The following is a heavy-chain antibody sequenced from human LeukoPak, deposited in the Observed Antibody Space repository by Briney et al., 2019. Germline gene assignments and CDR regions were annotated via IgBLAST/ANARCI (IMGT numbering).Heavy chain of an antibody. CDR3: ARAFRYYYGSGSYHYYFDY. Sequence: EASVKVSCKSSGYTFTSYGIRWVRQAPGQGLEWMGWISAYNGNTNYAQKLQGRVTMTTDTSTSTAYMELRSLRSDDTAVYYCARAFRYYYGSGSYHYYFDYWGQGTLVTVSS. V-gene: IGHV1-18*01. J-gene: IGHJ4*02. CDR2: ISAYNGNT. D-gene: IGHD3-10*01. CDR1: GYTFTSYG.